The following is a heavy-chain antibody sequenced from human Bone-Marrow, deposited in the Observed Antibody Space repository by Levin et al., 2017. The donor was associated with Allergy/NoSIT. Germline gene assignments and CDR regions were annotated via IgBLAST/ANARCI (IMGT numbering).Heavy chain of an antibody. CDR2: ISADSETV. CDR3: AKIGAWDNVGSPEVDY. CDR1: GFTFHDYA. V-gene: IGHV3-9*01. Sequence: PGGSLRLSCAASGFTFHDYALHWVRQPPGKGLEWVCSISADSETVAYADSVEARFTISRDNAKNSLYLQMNSLRPDDTAFYYCAKIGAWDNVGSPEVDYWGQGTLVTVSS. J-gene: IGHJ4*02. D-gene: IGHD2-21*02.